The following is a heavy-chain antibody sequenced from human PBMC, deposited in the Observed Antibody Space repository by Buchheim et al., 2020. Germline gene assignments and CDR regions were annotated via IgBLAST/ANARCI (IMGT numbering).Heavy chain of an antibody. V-gene: IGHV3-11*06. CDR2: ISSSSSYT. CDR3: ARDKYSSSWYRQDWFDP. CDR1: GFTFSDYY. J-gene: IGHJ5*02. D-gene: IGHD6-13*01. Sequence: QVQLVESGGGLVKLGGSLRLSCAASGFTFSDYYMSWIRQAPGKGLEWVSYISSSSSYTNYADSVRGRFTISRDNAKYSLYLQMNSLRAEDTAVYYCARDKYSSSWYRQDWFDPWGQGTL.